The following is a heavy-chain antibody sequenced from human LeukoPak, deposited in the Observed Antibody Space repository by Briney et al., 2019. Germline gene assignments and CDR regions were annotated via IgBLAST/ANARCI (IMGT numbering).Heavy chain of an antibody. Sequence: GGSLRLSCVASGFSFSTYWMSWVRQAPGKGLEWVANIKQGGSEKYYVDSVKGRFTISRDNAKNSLYLQMNSLRAEDTAVYYCARGPRYYYDSSGYSYFDYWGQGTLVTVSS. D-gene: IGHD3-22*01. V-gene: IGHV3-7*01. J-gene: IGHJ4*02. CDR1: GFSFSTYW. CDR2: IKQGGSEK. CDR3: ARGPRYYYDSSGYSYFDY.